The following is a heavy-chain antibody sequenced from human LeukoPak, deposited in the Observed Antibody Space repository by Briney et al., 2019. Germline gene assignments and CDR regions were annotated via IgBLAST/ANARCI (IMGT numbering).Heavy chain of an antibody. CDR3: ARDLVVVAADY. D-gene: IGHD2-15*01. CDR1: GFTFSSYE. V-gene: IGHV3-48*03. CDR2: ISSSGSTI. Sequence: PGGSLRLSCAASGFTFSSYEMNWVRQAPGQGLEWVSYISSSGSTIYYADSVKGRFTISRDNAKNSTYLQMNSLRAEDTAVYYCARDLVVVAADYWGQGTLVTVSS. J-gene: IGHJ4*02.